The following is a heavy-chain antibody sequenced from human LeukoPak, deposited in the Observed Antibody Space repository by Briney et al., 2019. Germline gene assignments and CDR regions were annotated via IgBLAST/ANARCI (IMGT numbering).Heavy chain of an antibody. CDR1: GFIFSSYA. CDR3: AKDRSTQLRMYYFDY. Sequence: PGGSLRLSCAASGFIFSSYAMSWVRQAPGMGLESVSAISGSGSSTYYADSVKGRFTISRDNSKNTLYLQMNSLRAEDTAVYYCAKDRSTQLRMYYFDYWGQGTLVTVSS. J-gene: IGHJ4*02. V-gene: IGHV3-23*01. CDR2: ISGSGSST. D-gene: IGHD5-18*01.